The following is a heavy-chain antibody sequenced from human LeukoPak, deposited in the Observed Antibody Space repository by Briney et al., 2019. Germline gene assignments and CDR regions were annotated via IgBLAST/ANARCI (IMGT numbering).Heavy chain of an antibody. J-gene: IGHJ4*02. CDR2: IYTSGDT. CDR1: GGSISTDYYY. D-gene: IGHD1-14*01. Sequence: SETLSLTCTVSGGSISTDYYYWSWIRQPAGKGLEWIGRIYTSGDTNYNPSLKSRLTMSVDTSKNQFSLELGSVSAADTAVYYCARARYNWNHVDYWGQGTLVTVTS. CDR3: ARARYNWNHVDY. V-gene: IGHV4-61*02.